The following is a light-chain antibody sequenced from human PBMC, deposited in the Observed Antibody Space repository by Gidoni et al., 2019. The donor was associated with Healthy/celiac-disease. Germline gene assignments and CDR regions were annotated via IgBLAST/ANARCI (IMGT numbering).Light chain of an antibody. V-gene: IGKV3-11*01. CDR3: QQRSNWQLT. CDR2: DAS. J-gene: IGKJ4*01. Sequence: EIVLTQSQATLSLSPVERATLSCRASQSVSSYLAWYKQKPGQAPRLLIYDASNRATGIPARFSGSGSLTDFTLTISILEPEDFAFYYCQQRSNWQLTFGGXTKVEIK. CDR1: QSVSSY.